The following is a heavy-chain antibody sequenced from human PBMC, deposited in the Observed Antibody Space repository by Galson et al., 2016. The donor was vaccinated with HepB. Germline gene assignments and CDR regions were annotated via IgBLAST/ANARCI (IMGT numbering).Heavy chain of an antibody. CDR1: GFSFSNYG. D-gene: IGHD1-1*01. CDR3: TRDRDIWYNSNRFDC. V-gene: IGHV3-33*01. Sequence: SLRLSCAASGFSFSNYGMHWVRQAPGKGLEWVAVISYDGSNKQYSDSVKGRFTISRDNAENTLYLQMNSLRAEDTALYYCTRDRDIWYNSNRFDCWGQGTLVIVSS. CDR2: ISYDGSNK. J-gene: IGHJ4*02.